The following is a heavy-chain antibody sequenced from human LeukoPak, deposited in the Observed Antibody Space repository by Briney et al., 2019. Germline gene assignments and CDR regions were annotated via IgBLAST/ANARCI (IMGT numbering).Heavy chain of an antibody. CDR3: ARGGHYYDSSGYRPSAFDI. D-gene: IGHD3-22*01. Sequence: GGSLRLSCAASGFTFSSYAMHWVRQAPGKGLEWVAVIWYDGSNKYYADSVKGRFTISRDNSKNTLYLQMNSLRAEDTAVYYCARGGHYYDSSGYRPSAFDIWGQGTMVTVSS. J-gene: IGHJ3*02. V-gene: IGHV3-33*08. CDR1: GFTFSSYA. CDR2: IWYDGSNK.